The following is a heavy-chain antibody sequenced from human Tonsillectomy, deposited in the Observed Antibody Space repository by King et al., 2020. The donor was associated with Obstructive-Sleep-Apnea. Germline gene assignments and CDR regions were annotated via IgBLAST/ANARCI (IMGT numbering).Heavy chain of an antibody. CDR2: ISWNSGSK. CDR1: GFTFDDYA. D-gene: IGHD3-22*01. CDR3: AKDSDSSGYYVDY. Sequence: VQLVESGGGLVQPGRSLRLSCAASGFTFDDYAMHWVRQAPGKGLEWVSGISWNSGSKGYADSVKGRFTISRDNAKNSLYLQMNSLRAEETALYYCAKDSDSSGYYVDYWGQGTLVTVSS. V-gene: IGHV3-9*01. J-gene: IGHJ4*02.